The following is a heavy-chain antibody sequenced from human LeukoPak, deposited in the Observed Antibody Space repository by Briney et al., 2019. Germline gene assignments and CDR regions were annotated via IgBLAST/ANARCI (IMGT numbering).Heavy chain of an antibody. Sequence: GGSLKLSCAASWFTVSSNYMNWVRQAPGKGLELVSLIYGGGSTYYADPVKGRFTISRDNSKNTLYLQMNSLRAEDTAVYYCARDLASNTGWEFDYWGQGTLVTVSS. J-gene: IGHJ4*02. CDR3: ARDLASNTGWEFDY. CDR1: WFTVSSNY. CDR2: IYGGGST. D-gene: IGHD6-19*01. V-gene: IGHV3-53*01.